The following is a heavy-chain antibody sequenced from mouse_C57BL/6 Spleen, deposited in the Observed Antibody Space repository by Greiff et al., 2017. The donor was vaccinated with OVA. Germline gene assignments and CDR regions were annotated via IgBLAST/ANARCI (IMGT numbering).Heavy chain of an antibody. J-gene: IGHJ3*01. CDR3: ARPGFITTEFAY. CDR2: INPSSGYT. V-gene: IGHV1-7*01. D-gene: IGHD1-1*01. CDR1: GYTFTSYW. Sequence: QVQLQQSGAELAKPGASVKLSCKASGYTFTSYWMHWVKQRPGQGLEWIGYINPSSGYTKSNQKFKDKATLTADKSYSTAYMQLSSLTYEDSAVYYCARPGFITTEFAYWGQGTLVTVSA.